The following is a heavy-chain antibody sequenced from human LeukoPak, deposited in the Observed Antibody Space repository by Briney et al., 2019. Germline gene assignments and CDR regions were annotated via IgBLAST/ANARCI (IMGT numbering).Heavy chain of an antibody. CDR2: ISAYNGNT. CDR3: ARALGDGNYYYYYMDV. Sequence: ASVKVSCKASGYTFTSYGISWVRQAPGQGLEWMGWISAYNGNTNYAQKLQGRVTMTTDTSTSTAYMELSSLRSEDTAVYYCARALGDGNYYYYYMDVWGKGTTVTISS. V-gene: IGHV1-18*01. D-gene: IGHD3-16*01. J-gene: IGHJ6*03. CDR1: GYTFTSYG.